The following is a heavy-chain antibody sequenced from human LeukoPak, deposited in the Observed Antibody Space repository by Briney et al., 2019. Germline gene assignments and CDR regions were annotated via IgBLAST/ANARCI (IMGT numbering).Heavy chain of an antibody. D-gene: IGHD5-12*01. CDR1: HYSISILYF. CDR3: ARVYSGSTWYYFDY. CDR2: IYHTGQT. Sequence: PSDTLSLTCAVSHYSISILYFLGWTGQPPGTGLDWIASIYHTGQTNYSPSINSRVTMSLDTSKNQYSLNLNTVTAADTAVYHCARVYSGSTWYYFDYWGQGILVTVSS. J-gene: IGHJ4*02. V-gene: IGHV4-38-2*01.